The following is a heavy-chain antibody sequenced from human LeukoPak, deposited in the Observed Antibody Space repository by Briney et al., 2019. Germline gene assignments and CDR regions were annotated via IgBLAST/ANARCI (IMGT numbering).Heavy chain of an antibody. CDR2: ISPYNGHT. CDR1: GYIFRGFG. CDR3: ARGRGSITPDLDL. Sequence: GASVKVSCKASGYIFRGFGIHWVRQAPGQGPEWMGRISPYNGHTIYAQIFQDRVTLTTDTSTGTVYMEVRSLTSDDTAVYFCARGRGSITPDLDLWGQGTLVTVAS. V-gene: IGHV1-18*01. J-gene: IGHJ5*02. D-gene: IGHD3-10*01.